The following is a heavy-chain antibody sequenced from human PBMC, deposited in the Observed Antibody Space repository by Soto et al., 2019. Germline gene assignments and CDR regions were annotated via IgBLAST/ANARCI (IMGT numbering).Heavy chain of an antibody. CDR1: GGSISSGDYY. V-gene: IGHV4-30-4*01. CDR3: ARGGRYSSSWYYFDY. D-gene: IGHD6-13*01. Sequence: LSLTCTVSGGSISSGDYYWSWIRQPPGKGLEWIGYIYYSGSTYYNPSLKSRVTISVDTSKNQFSLKLSSVTAADTAVYSCARGGRYSSSWYYFDYWGQGTLVTVSS. CDR2: IYYSGST. J-gene: IGHJ4*02.